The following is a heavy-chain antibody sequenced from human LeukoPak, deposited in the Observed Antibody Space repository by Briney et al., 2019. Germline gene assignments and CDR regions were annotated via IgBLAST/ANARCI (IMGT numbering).Heavy chain of an antibody. J-gene: IGHJ2*01. CDR3: ARDPVDQPYWFFDL. V-gene: IGHV4-59*01. D-gene: IGHD2-2*01. Sequence: KPSETLSLTCTVSGGSISSYYWSWIRQPPGKGLEWIGYIYTTGSTNYNPSLQSRVTISVDTSKKQFSLKLSSVTTADTAVYYCARDPVDQPYWFFDLWGRGTLVTVSS. CDR1: GGSISSYY. CDR2: IYTTGST.